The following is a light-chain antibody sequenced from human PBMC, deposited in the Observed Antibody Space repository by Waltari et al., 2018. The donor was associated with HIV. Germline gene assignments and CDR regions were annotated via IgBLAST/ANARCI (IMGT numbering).Light chain of an antibody. CDR1: SSNIGAGYD. CDR2: GNN. V-gene: IGLV1-40*01. CDR3: QSYDSSLSGVV. J-gene: IGLJ2*01. Sequence: QSELTQPPSVSGAPGQRVTISCSGSSSNIGAGYDVHWYQQPPGTAPKVLIYGNNKRPAGVPERFSGSKSGTSASLVITGLQAEDEADYYCQSYDSSLSGVVFGGGTKLTVL.